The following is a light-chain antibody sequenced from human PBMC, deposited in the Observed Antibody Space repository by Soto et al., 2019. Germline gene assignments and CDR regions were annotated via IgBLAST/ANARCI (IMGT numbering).Light chain of an antibody. CDR3: QQYNTYPWT. CDR2: KTS. Sequence: DVPMTQSPSTLSASVGDRVTITCRASQTINNWLAWYQQRPGKAPTFLIYKTSSLETGVPSRFSGSGSGTEFTLTISSLQPEEFAIYYCQQYNTYPWTFGQGTRVEI. V-gene: IGKV1-5*03. CDR1: QTINNW. J-gene: IGKJ1*01.